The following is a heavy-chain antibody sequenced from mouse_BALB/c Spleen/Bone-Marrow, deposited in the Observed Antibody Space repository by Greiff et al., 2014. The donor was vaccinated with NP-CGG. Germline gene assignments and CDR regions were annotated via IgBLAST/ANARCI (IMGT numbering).Heavy chain of an antibody. CDR1: GFTFSSYA. Sequence: DVHLVESGGGLVKPGGSLKLSCAASGFTFSSYAMSWVRQTPEKRLEWVASINNGGSTYYPDSVKGRFTISRDNARNILFLQMSSLRSEDTAMYYCAREGDYDWFAYWGQGTLVTVSA. CDR3: AREGDYDWFAY. J-gene: IGHJ3*01. V-gene: IGHV5-6-5*01. CDR2: INNGGST. D-gene: IGHD2-4*01.